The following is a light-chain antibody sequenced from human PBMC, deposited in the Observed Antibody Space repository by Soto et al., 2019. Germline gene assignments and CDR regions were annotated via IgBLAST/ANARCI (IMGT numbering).Light chain of an antibody. Sequence: QAVVTQEPSLTVSPGGTVTLTCGSSSGPVTSGHYPTWLQQKPGQAPRTVIYDTSKKYSWTPARFSAALLGGKAALTLSAAQPEEEADYYCLLSCSAADVVFGGGTKLTVL. V-gene: IGLV7-46*01. CDR1: SGPVTSGHY. CDR3: LLSCSAADVV. J-gene: IGLJ2*01. CDR2: DTS.